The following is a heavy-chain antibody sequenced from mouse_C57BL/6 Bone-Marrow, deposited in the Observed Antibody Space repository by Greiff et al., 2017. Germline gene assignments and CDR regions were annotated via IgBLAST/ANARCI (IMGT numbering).Heavy chain of an antibody. CDR1: GYSFTGYF. J-gene: IGHJ1*03. D-gene: IGHD1-1*01. CDR2: INPYNGDT. CDR3: ARGRITTVVATRYFDV. V-gene: IGHV1-20*01. Sequence: DVKLQESGPELVKPGDSVKISCKASGYSFTGYFMNWVMQSHGKSLEWIGRINPYNGDTFYNQKFKGKATLTVDKSSSTAHMELRSLTSEDSAVYYCARGRITTVVATRYFDVWGTGTTVTVSS.